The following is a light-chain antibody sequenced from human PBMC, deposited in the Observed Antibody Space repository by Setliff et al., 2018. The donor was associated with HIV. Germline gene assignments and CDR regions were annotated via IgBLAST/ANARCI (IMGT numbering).Light chain of an antibody. V-gene: IGLV2-14*03. CDR3: CSYAGDSTYV. CDR1: SSDVGGYDY. J-gene: IGLJ1*01. CDR2: DVS. Sequence: QSALTQPASVSGSPGQSITISCAGTSSDVGGYDYVSWYQQHPDKAPKLLIYDVSNRPSGVSNRFSGSKSGNTASLTISGLQAEDEADYYCCSYAGDSTYVFGTGTKVTV.